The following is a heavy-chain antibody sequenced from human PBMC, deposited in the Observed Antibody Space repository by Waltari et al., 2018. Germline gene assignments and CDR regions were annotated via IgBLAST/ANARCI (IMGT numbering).Heavy chain of an antibody. CDR2: INHSGST. CDR3: ARGLRDIGTRGYYYYYYGMDV. D-gene: IGHD5-12*01. V-gene: IGHV4-34*01. Sequence: QVQLQQWGAGLLKPSETLSLTCAVYGGSFSGYYWSWIRQPPGKGLEWNGEINHSGSTNRNPSLKSRVTISVDTSKNQFSLKLSSVTAADTAVYYCARGLRDIGTRGYYYYYYGMDVWGQGATVTVSS. J-gene: IGHJ6*02. CDR1: GGSFSGYY.